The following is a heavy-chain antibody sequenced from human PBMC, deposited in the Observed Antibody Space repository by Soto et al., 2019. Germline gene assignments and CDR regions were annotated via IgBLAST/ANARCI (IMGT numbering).Heavy chain of an antibody. D-gene: IGHD6-13*01. V-gene: IGHV4-31*03. Sequence: QVQLQESGPGLVKPSQTLSLTCSVSGGSITSGGFYWSWIRQHPEKGLEWIAYIFHSGSTDFNPSLKGRIIISADTSKNQLSLKLTSVTAADTAVYYCVRGGIAGNWFDPWGQGTVVTVSS. J-gene: IGHJ5*02. CDR1: GGSITSGGFY. CDR2: IFHSGST. CDR3: VRGGIAGNWFDP.